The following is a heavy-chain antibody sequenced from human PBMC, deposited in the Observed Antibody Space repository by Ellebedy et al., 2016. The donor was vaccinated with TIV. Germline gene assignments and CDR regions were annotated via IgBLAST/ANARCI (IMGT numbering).Heavy chain of an antibody. CDR3: ARDRAGIEVAAYFDY. Sequence: PGGSLRLSCAASRFTFSSYSMNWVRQAPGKGLEWVAVIWYDGSTQYSADSVKGRFTISRDNSKNTLFLQMNGLRAEDTAVYYCARDRAGIEVAAYFDYWGQGTLVTVSS. D-gene: IGHD6-19*01. V-gene: IGHV3-33*08. J-gene: IGHJ4*02. CDR2: IWYDGSTQ. CDR1: RFTFSSYS.